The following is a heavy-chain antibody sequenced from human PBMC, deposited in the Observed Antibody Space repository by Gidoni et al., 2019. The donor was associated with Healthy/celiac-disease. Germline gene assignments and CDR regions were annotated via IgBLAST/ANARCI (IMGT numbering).Heavy chain of an antibody. J-gene: IGHJ4*02. Sequence: EVQLLESGGGLVQPGGSLRLSCAASGFTFSSYAMSWVRQAPGKGLEWVSVISGSGGSTYYADSVKGRFTISRDNSGNTLYLQMNSLRAEDTAVYYCAKDRAFGVVNPVDFWGQGTLVTVSS. CDR3: AKDRAFGVVNPVDF. D-gene: IGHD3-3*01. CDR1: GFTFSSYA. CDR2: ISGSGGST. V-gene: IGHV3-23*01.